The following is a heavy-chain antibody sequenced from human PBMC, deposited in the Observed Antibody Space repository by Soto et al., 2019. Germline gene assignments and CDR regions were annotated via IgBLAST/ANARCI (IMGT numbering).Heavy chain of an antibody. J-gene: IGHJ4*02. CDR3: ARALDGFDWLSRYYFDY. CDR1: GFTFSSYG. CDR2: IWYDGSNK. D-gene: IGHD3-9*01. Sequence: GGSLRLSCAASGFTFSSYGMHWVRQAPGKGLEWVAVIWYDGSNKYYADSVKGRFTISRDNSKNTLYLQMNSLRAEDTAVYYCARALDGFDWLSRYYFDYWGQGTLVTVSS. V-gene: IGHV3-33*01.